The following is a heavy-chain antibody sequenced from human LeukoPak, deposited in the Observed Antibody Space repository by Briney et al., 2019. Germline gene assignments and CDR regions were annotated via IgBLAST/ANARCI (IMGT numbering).Heavy chain of an antibody. J-gene: IGHJ4*02. V-gene: IGHV3-48*04. D-gene: IGHD3-10*01. Sequence: GGSLRLSCAASGFTFSSYSMNWVRQAPGKGLEWVSYISSSSSTIYYADSVKGRFTISRDNAKNSLYLQMNSLRGEDTAVYYCVAPKGDYGSGSRLDYWGQGTLVTVSS. CDR1: GFTFSSYS. CDR2: ISSSSSTI. CDR3: VAPKGDYGSGSRLDY.